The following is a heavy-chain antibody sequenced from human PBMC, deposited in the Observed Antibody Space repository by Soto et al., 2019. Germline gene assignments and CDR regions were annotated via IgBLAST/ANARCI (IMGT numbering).Heavy chain of an antibody. Sequence: QVQLVQSGAEVKKPGASVKVSCKASGYTFTSYAMHWVRQAPGQRLQWMGCINAGNGNTKHSQKFQGKVTITRATSASSADMELSSLRSEDTAVYYFARDWGGVLGDSRSYYELPPYFDYWGQGTLVTVSS. CDR1: GYTFTSYA. V-gene: IGHV1-3*01. CDR3: ARDWGGVLGDSRSYYELPPYFDY. J-gene: IGHJ4*02. D-gene: IGHD1-26*01. CDR2: INAGNGNT.